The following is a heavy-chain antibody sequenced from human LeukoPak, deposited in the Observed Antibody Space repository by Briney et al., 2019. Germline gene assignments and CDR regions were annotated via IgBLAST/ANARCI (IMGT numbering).Heavy chain of an antibody. CDR1: GYTFSDHH. V-gene: IGHV1-2*02. J-gene: IGHJ4*02. CDR2: IHPNGHDT. D-gene: IGHD3-10*01. Sequence: ASVKVSCKASGYTFSDHHILWVRQAPGQGLEWMGWIHPNGHDTKYAQRFQGRMTMTTDTSISTAYMELNRVTSDGTAVYYCSGHYGPGPVWGQGTLITASS. CDR3: SGHYGPGPV.